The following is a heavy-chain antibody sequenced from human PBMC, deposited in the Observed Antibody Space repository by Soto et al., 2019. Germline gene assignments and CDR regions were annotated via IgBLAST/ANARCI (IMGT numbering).Heavy chain of an antibody. D-gene: IGHD1-26*01. CDR2: IDNRGGTT. J-gene: IGHJ4*02. Sequence: EVQLLESGGGLVQPGGSLRLSRAASGFTFSSYAMTWVRQAPGKGLEWVSTIDNRGGTTYYADSVKGRFTISKDSSKDSLSLQMSSLRAADTAVYYCAKDWSQRGPTRYYFDSWGQGTRVTVSS. CDR3: AKDWSQRGPTRYYFDS. V-gene: IGHV3-23*01. CDR1: GFTFSSYA.